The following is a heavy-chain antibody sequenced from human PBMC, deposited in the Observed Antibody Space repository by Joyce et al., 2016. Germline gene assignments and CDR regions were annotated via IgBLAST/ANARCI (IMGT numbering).Heavy chain of an antibody. D-gene: IGHD3-16*01. J-gene: IGHJ3*02. CDR3: ARERGGGMSAFDI. CDR1: GFTFSAYE. Sequence: EVQLVEAGGALVQPGGSLRLSCAASGFTFSAYEIHWVRQTTGKGLEWVSAIGTAGDPYYAGSVKSRFTISRENAKSSLFLQMNSLRAEDTAVYYCARERGGGMSAFDIWGQGTMVTVSS. CDR2: IGTAGDP. V-gene: IGHV3-13*05.